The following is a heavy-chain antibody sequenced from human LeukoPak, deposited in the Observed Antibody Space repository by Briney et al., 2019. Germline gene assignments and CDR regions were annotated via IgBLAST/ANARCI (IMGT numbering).Heavy chain of an antibody. CDR3: PRGDGGHSGSAHFDY. D-gene: IGHD1-26*01. V-gene: IGHV1-18*01. CDR1: GYTSTSYG. Sequence: SVKVSCKASGYTSTSYGISWVREAAGQGLEWMGGISAYNGNTNYAQKLQGRVTMTTDTSTSTAYMEMRSRRSDDTAVYYCPRGDGGHSGSAHFDYCGQRTLVTVSS. J-gene: IGHJ4*02. CDR2: ISAYNGNT.